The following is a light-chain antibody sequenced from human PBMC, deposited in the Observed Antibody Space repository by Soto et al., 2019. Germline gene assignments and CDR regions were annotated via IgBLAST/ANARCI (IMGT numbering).Light chain of an antibody. CDR3: QHYGYSQWP. J-gene: IGKJ1*01. CDR2: AAS. CDR1: QSLSSW. Sequence: GDRVTITCQASQSLSSWLAWYQQKPGKAPKLLIYAASSLQSGVPSRFSADGSGTEFTLTITRLEPEDSAVYFCQHYGYSQWPFCQGGKV. V-gene: IGKV1-5*01.